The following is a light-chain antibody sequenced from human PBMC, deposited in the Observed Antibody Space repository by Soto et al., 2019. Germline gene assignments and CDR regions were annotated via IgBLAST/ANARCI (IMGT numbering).Light chain of an antibody. V-gene: IGKV3-15*01. J-gene: IGKJ1*01. CDR3: QQYNNWWT. CDR2: GAS. Sequence: EIAMTQSPATLSVSPGERATLSCRASQSVSSSLAWYQQKPGQAPRLLIYGASTRATGVPARFSGSGSGTELTLTISSLQSEDFAVYYCQQYNNWWTFGQGTKVDIK. CDR1: QSVSSS.